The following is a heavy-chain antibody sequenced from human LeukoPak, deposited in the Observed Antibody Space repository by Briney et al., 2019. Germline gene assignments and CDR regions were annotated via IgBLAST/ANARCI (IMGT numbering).Heavy chain of an antibody. J-gene: IGHJ4*02. CDR3: AGWSHRDRYFDY. Sequence: SETLSLTCTVSGGSISSSSYYWGWIRQPPGKGLEWIGSIYYSGSTYYNPSLKSRVTISVDTSKNQFSLKLSSVTPEDTAVYYCAGWSHRDRYFDYWGQGTLVTVSS. CDR2: IYYSGST. D-gene: IGHD3-3*01. V-gene: IGHV4-39*01. CDR1: GGSISSSSYY.